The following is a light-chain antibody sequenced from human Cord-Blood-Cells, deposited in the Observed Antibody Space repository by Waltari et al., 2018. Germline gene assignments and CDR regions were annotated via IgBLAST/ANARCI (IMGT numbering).Light chain of an antibody. V-gene: IGKV3-20*01. CDR3: QQYGSSPLFT. CDR2: GAS. CDR1: QSVSSSY. Sequence: EIVLTQSPGTLSLSPGDRATLSCRASQSVSSSYLAWYQQKPGQAPRLLIYGASSSATGIPDRFIGSGSGTDFTLTISRLEPEDFAVYYCQQYGSSPLFTFGPGTKVDIK. J-gene: IGKJ3*01.